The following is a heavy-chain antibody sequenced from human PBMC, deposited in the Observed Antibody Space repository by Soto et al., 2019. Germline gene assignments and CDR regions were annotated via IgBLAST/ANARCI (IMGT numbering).Heavy chain of an antibody. CDR1: GDSVSSNSAT. V-gene: IGHV6-1*01. Sequence: PSQTLSLTCAISGDSVSSNSATWDWIRQSPSRGLEWLGRTYYRSKWYNDYAVSVKSRITINPDTSNNQLSLQLNSVTPDDTAVYYCASMKYSSSSASLADFGLDVWGQGTTVTVSS. J-gene: IGHJ6*02. CDR3: ASMKYSSSSASLADFGLDV. CDR2: TYYRSKWYN. D-gene: IGHD6-6*01.